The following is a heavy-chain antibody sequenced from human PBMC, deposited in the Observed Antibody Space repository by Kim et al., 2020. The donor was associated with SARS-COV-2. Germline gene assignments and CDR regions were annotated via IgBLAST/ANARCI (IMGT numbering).Heavy chain of an antibody. J-gene: IGHJ6*02. CDR1: GFISSSYA. D-gene: IGHD1-1*01. V-gene: IGHV3-23*01. Sequence: GGSLRLSCAASGFISSSYAMSWVRQAPGKGLEWVSAFSGSGGRTYYADSVKGRFTISRDNSKNTLYLQLNSLRVEDTAIYYCTKGGTLVNDSYYGMNVWGQGTTVTVSS. CDR2: FSGSGGRT. CDR3: TKGGTLVNDSYYGMNV.